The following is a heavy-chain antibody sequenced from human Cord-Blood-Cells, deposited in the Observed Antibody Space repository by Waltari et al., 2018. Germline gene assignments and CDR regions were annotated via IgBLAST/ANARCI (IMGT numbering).Heavy chain of an antibody. CDR3: ARDVTDLDY. CDR2: IYHSGST. CDR1: GYSISSGYY. D-gene: IGHD1-20*01. J-gene: IGHJ4*02. Sequence: QVQLQESGPGLVKPSETLSLTCAVSGYSISSGYYWGWIRQPPGKGLEWLGSIYHSGSTYYNPSLKSRVTIAVDTSKNQCSLKLSSVTAADTAVYYCARDVTDLDYWGQGTLVTVSS. V-gene: IGHV4-38-2*02.